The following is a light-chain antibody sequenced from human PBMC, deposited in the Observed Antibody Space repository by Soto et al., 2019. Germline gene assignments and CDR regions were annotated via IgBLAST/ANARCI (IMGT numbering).Light chain of an antibody. CDR3: QQYNNWPYT. J-gene: IGKJ2*01. CDR1: QSVSSN. CDR2: AAS. Sequence: EIVMTQSPATLSVSPGERATLSCRASQSVSSNLAWYQQKPGQAPRLLIYAASTRATGIPARFSGSGSGTEFTLTISSLQSEDFAVYYCQQYNNWPYTLGQGTKLEIK. V-gene: IGKV3-15*01.